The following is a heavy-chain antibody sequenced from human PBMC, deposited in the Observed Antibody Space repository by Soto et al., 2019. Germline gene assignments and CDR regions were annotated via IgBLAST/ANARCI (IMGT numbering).Heavy chain of an antibody. CDR2: INSDGSST. Sequence: PGGSLILSCAASGFTFSSYWMHWVRQSPGKGLVWVSRINSDGSSTSYADSVKGRFTISRDNAKNTLYLQMNSLRAEDTAVYYCARGGFILTGYLDYWGQGTLVTVSS. D-gene: IGHD3-9*01. CDR3: ARGGFILTGYLDY. CDR1: GFTFSSYW. V-gene: IGHV3-74*01. J-gene: IGHJ4*02.